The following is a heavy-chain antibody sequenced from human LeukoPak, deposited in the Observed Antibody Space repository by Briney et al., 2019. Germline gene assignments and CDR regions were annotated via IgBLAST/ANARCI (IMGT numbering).Heavy chain of an antibody. Sequence: ASVKVSCKASRYTFTSYDINWVRQATGQGLEWMGWMNPNSGNTGYAQKFQGRVTMTRNTSISTAYMELSSLRSEDTAVYYCVRGRLRNTGNWFDPWGQGTLVTVSS. CDR3: VRGRLRNTGNWFDP. J-gene: IGHJ5*02. D-gene: IGHD2-21*02. CDR2: MNPNSGNT. CDR1: RYTFTSYD. V-gene: IGHV1-8*01.